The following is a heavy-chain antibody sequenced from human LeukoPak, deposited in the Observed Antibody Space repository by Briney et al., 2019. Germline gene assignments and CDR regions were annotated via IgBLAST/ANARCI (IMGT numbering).Heavy chain of an antibody. D-gene: IGHD2-15*01. V-gene: IGHV3-23*01. CDR2: ISGSGGST. CDR3: AKPGGVVPAAEYFQH. CDR1: GFSFSSYA. Sequence: GGSLRLSCAASGFSFSSYAMSWVRQAPGKGLEWVSAISGSGGSTYYADSVKGRFTISRDNSKNTLYLQMNSLRAEDTAVYYCAKPGGVVPAAEYFQHWGQGTLVTVSS. J-gene: IGHJ1*01.